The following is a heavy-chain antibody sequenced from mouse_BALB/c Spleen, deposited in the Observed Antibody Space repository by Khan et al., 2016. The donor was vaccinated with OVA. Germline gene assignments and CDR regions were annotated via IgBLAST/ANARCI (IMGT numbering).Heavy chain of an antibody. J-gene: IGHJ4*01. V-gene: IGHV9-3-1*01. CDR2: INTYTGEP. CDR1: GYTFTNYG. Sequence: QIQLVQSGPELKKPGETVKISCKASGYTFTNYGMNWVKQAPGKGLKWMGWINTYTGEPTYADDFKGRFAFSLETSASTAYLQINNLKNEDTAKYCCERKYYRYDGMDYWGQGTSVTVSS. CDR3: ERKYYRYDGMDY. D-gene: IGHD2-14*01.